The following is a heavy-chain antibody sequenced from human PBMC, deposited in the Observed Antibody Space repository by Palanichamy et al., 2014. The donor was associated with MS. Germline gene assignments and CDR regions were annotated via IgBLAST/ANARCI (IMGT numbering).Heavy chain of an antibody. V-gene: IGHV4-38-2*02. CDR2: IYHSGTT. D-gene: IGHD3-3*01. CDR3: ARVGYYDFWSGYYTL. J-gene: IGHJ4*02. Sequence: QVQLQETGPGLVKPSETLSLTCTVSGYSIRGGYFWGWIRQSPGKGLEWIGSIYHSGTTYYNPSLKSRVTISVDTSKNQFSLNLSSVTAADTAVYFCARVGYYDFWSGYYTLWGQGTLVTVSS. CDR1: GYSIRGGYF.